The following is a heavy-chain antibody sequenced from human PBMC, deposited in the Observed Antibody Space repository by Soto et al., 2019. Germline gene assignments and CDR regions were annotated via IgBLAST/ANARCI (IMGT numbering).Heavy chain of an antibody. V-gene: IGHV4-39*01. D-gene: IGHD2-8*01. CDR3: ASGDIVLMVYAQNFDY. CDR1: GGSISSSSYY. CDR2: IYYSGST. J-gene: IGHJ4*02. Sequence: QLQLQESGPGLVKPSETLSLTCTVSGGSISSSSYYWGWIRQPPGKGLEWIGSIYYSGSTYYNPSLKSRVTISVDTSKNQFSLKLSSVTAAGTAVYYCASGDIVLMVYAQNFDYWGQGTLVTVSS.